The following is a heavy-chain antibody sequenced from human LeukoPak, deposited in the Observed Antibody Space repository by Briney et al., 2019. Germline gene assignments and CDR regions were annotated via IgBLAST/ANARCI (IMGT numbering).Heavy chain of an antibody. V-gene: IGHV3-23*01. Sequence: GGSLRLSCAASGFTFSSYGMSWVRQAPGKGLEWVSAISTTGGTTYYAGSVKGRFTISRDNSRNTLYLQINSLRAEDTAVYYCAKPPATVVTPLYYYYMDVWGKGTTVTVSS. D-gene: IGHD4-23*01. J-gene: IGHJ6*03. CDR1: GFTFSSYG. CDR3: AKPPATVVTPLYYYYMDV. CDR2: ISTTGGTT.